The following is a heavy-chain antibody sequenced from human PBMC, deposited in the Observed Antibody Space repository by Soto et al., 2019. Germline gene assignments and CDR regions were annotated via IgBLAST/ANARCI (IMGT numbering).Heavy chain of an antibody. Sequence: QVQLVQSGAEVKKPGASVKVSCKASGYTFTSYGISWVRQAPAQGLEWMGWIIAYNGNTNYAQKLQGRVTMTTDTSTSTASMELRSLRSEDTVVYYCARVSYSGYDFFDYWGQGTLVSVSS. J-gene: IGHJ4*02. D-gene: IGHD5-12*01. CDR2: IIAYNGNT. CDR3: ARVSYSGYDFFDY. CDR1: GYTFTSYG. V-gene: IGHV1-18*01.